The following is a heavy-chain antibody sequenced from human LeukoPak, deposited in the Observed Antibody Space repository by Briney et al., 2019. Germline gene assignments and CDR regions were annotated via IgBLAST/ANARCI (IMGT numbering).Heavy chain of an antibody. CDR3: AKILGSGVWYGFDI. J-gene: IGHJ3*02. V-gene: IGHV4-4*09. CDR2: IYTTGRT. D-gene: IGHD7-27*01. Sequence: SETLSLTCSVSGGSFNSYYWSWIRQPPGKGLEWIGYIYTTGRTNYNPSLKSRVTISVDTSKNQFSLKLSSVTAADTAVYYCAKILGSGVWYGFDIWGQGTMVTVSS. CDR1: GGSFNSYY.